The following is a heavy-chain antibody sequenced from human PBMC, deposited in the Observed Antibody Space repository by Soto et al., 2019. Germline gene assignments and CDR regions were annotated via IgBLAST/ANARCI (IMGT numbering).Heavy chain of an antibody. CDR2: INAGNGNT. Sequence: ASVKVSCKASGYTFTSYAMHWVRQAPGQRLEWMVWINAGNGNTKYSQKFQGRVTITRDTSASTAYMELSSLRSEDTAVYYCARSFVVVTATDYWGQGTVVTVSS. V-gene: IGHV1-3*01. J-gene: IGHJ4*02. D-gene: IGHD2-21*02. CDR3: ARSFVVVTATDY. CDR1: GYTFTSYA.